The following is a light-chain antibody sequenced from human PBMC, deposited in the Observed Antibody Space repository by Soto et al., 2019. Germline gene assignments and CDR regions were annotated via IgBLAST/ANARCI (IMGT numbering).Light chain of an antibody. J-gene: IGKJ1*01. CDR3: QQYYSTPWT. CDR1: QSILYSSNNNNY. CDR2: WAS. Sequence: DIVMTQSPASLAVSLGERATINCKSSQSILYSSNNNNYLTWYQQKPGQPPKLLIYWASTRESGVPDRFSGSGSGTDFTLTISSLQTEDVAVYYCQQYYSTPWTFGQGTEVQIK. V-gene: IGKV4-1*01.